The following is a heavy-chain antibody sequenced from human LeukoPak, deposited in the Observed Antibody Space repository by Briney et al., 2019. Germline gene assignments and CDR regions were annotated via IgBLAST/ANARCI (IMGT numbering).Heavy chain of an antibody. CDR2: IYYSGST. Sequence: SETLSLTCTVSGCSISSYYWRWIRQPPGKGVEWIGYIYYSGSTHYNPSLKSRVTISVDTSKNQFSLKLSSVTAADTAVYYCAREGIAVAVHNWFDPWGQGTLVTVSS. V-gene: IGHV4-59*01. D-gene: IGHD6-19*01. J-gene: IGHJ5*02. CDR3: AREGIAVAVHNWFDP. CDR1: GCSISSYY.